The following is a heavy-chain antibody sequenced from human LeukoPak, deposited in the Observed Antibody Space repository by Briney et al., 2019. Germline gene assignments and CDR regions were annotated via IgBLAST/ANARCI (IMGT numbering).Heavy chain of an antibody. Sequence: PSETLSLTCTVSGGSISSHYWNWIRQPPGKGLEWIGCIYYSGSTNYNPSLKSRVTMSVDTSKKQVSLKLSSVTAADTAVYYCARDGDYGTGSYYRGCIDSWGQGTPVTVSP. V-gene: IGHV4-59*11. CDR2: IYYSGST. CDR1: GGSISSHY. D-gene: IGHD3-10*01. CDR3: ARDGDYGTGSYYRGCIDS. J-gene: IGHJ4*02.